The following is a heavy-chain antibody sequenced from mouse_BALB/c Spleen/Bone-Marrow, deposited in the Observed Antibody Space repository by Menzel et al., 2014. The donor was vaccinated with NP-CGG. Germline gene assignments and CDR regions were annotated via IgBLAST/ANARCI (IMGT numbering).Heavy chain of an antibody. J-gene: IGHJ2*01. Sequence: VHLVESGAELAKPGASVKMSCKASGYTFTSYWMHWVKQRPGQGLEWIGYINPSTGCTEYNQKFKDKATLTADKSSSTAYMQQSSLTSEDSAVYYCARDPYYYGFGYWGQGTTLTVSS. CDR1: GYTFTSYW. CDR2: INPSTGCT. D-gene: IGHD1-1*01. CDR3: ARDPYYYGFGY. V-gene: IGHV1-7*01.